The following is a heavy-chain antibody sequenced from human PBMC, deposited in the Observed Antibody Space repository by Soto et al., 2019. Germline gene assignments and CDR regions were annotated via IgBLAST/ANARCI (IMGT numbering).Heavy chain of an antibody. CDR2: IKSKTDGGTT. CDR3: TTDPAPESPYGMDV. J-gene: IGHJ6*02. V-gene: IGHV3-15*01. CDR1: GFTFSNAW. Sequence: NPGGSLRLSCAASGFTFSNAWMSWVRQAPGKGLEWVGRIKSKTDGGTTDYAAPVKGRFTISRDDSKNTLYLQMNSLKTEDTAVYYCTTDPAPESPYGMDVWGQGTTVTVSS.